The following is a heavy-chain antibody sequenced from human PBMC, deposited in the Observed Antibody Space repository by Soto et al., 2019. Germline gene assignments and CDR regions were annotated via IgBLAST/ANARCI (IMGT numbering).Heavy chain of an antibody. V-gene: IGHV3-23*01. CDR2: ISGSGGIT. D-gene: IGHD2-2*01. Sequence: GGSLRLSCAASGFTFSSYAMSCVRQAPGRGLEWVSAISGSGGITYYADSVNGRFTISRDNSKNTLYVQMNSMRAEDTAVYYCAKSVRYCSSTSCPFDYWGQGTLVTVYS. CDR3: AKSVRYCSSTSCPFDY. J-gene: IGHJ4*02. CDR1: GFTFSSYA.